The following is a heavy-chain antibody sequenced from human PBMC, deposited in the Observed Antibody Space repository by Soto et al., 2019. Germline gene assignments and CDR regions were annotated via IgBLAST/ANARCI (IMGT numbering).Heavy chain of an antibody. CDR1: GASISGFY. CDR3: VRDGTKTLRDWFDP. J-gene: IGHJ5*02. CDR2: IYATGTT. V-gene: IGHV4-4*07. Sequence: QVQLQESGPGLVKPSETLSLTCTVSGASISGFYWSWIRKSAGKGLEWIGRIYATGTTDYNPSLTSRVMTSVDTSKKQFSLKLRSVTAADTAVYYCVRDGTKTLRDWFDPWGQGISVTVSS. D-gene: IGHD1-1*01.